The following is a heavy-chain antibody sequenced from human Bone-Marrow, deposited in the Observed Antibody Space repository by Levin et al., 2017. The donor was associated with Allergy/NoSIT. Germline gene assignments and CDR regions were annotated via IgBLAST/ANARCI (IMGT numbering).Heavy chain of an antibody. CDR1: GFTFSDAY. J-gene: IGHJ5*02. V-gene: IGHV3-11*01. CDR3: VKDARLAAS. D-gene: IGHD3-3*02. Sequence: GESLKISCEVSGFTFSDAYMNWIRQSPGKGLEWIAYISGSGSDMRYADSVKGRFTISRDNPKNSLYLEMNNLRVEDTALYYCVKDARLAASWGQGTLVTVSS. CDR2: ISGSGSDM.